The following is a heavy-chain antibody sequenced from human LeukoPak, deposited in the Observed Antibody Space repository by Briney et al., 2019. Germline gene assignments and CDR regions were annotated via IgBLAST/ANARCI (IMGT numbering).Heavy chain of an antibody. CDR3: ASSRFGITPFDY. CDR2: IYHSGST. CDR1: GYSISSGYY. D-gene: IGHD3-10*01. Sequence: SETLSLTCTVSGYSISSGYYWGWIRQPPGKGLEWIGSIYHSGSTYYNPSLKSRVTISVDTSKNQFPLKLSSVTAADTAVYYCASSRFGITPFDYWGQGTLVTVSS. J-gene: IGHJ4*02. V-gene: IGHV4-38-2*02.